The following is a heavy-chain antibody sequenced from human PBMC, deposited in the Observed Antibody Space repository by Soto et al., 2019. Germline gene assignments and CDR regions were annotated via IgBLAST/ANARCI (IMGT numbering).Heavy chain of an antibody. D-gene: IGHD1-26*01. CDR2: IDNGGNT. Sequence: TSETLSLTCTVSGRTFNINADFWYLAWIRRPPGKGLEWIGSIDNGGNTHYNAPLKSRVIISADTSKNQFSLSLNSVTAADTAVYYCVKRSLLMAPTWGQGIQVTVSS. CDR1: GRTFNINADF. J-gene: IGHJ4*02. CDR3: VKRSLLMAPT. V-gene: IGHV4-39*01.